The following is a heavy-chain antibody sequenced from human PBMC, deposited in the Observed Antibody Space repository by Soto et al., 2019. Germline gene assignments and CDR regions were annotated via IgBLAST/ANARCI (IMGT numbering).Heavy chain of an antibody. V-gene: IGHV1-18*04. Sequence: ASVKVSCKASGYRFSDNGISWVRPAPAQGLEWMGWLSADTGNGNYAQQFQGRVTMTTDTSTSTAYMEMRSLRSDDTAVYYCARARSGSSAYCDWGQGTLVTVSS. CDR1: GYRFSDNG. D-gene: IGHD3-22*01. CDR2: LSADTGNG. J-gene: IGHJ4*02. CDR3: ARARSGSSAYCD.